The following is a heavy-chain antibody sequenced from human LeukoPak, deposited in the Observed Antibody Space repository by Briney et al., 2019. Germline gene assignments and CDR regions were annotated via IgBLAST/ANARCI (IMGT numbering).Heavy chain of an antibody. CDR3: ATDFIVTPPRGNFDY. CDR1: GYTLTELS. D-gene: IGHD1-26*01. J-gene: IGHJ4*02. Sequence: ASVKVSCKVSGYTLTELSMHWVRQAPGKGLEWMGGFDPEDGETIYAQKFQGRVTMTEDTSIDTAYMELSSLRSEDTAVYYCATDFIVTPPRGNFDYWGQGTLVTVSS. V-gene: IGHV1-24*01. CDR2: FDPEDGET.